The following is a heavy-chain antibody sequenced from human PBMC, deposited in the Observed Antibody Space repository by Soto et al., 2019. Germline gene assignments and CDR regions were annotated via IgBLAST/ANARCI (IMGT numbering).Heavy chain of an antibody. J-gene: IGHJ6*02. CDR3: ARVGRDFWSGDYYYGLDV. D-gene: IGHD3-3*01. Sequence: SETLSLTCTVSGGSISSGGYYWSWIRQHPGKGLEWIGYIYYSGSTYYNPSLKSRVTISVDTSKNQFSLKLSSVTAADTAVYDCARVGRDFWSGDYYYGLDVWGQGTTVTVSS. CDR1: GGSISSGGYY. V-gene: IGHV4-31*03. CDR2: IYYSGST.